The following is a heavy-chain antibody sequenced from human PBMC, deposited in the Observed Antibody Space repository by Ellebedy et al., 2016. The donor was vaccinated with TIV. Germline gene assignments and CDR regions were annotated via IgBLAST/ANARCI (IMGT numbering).Heavy chain of an antibody. CDR3: AKGTSSGFNYDRVGFEY. V-gene: IGHV3-23*01. Sequence: GESLKISCAASGFTFSSFAMHWVRQAPGKGLEWLSVISGGGDSTYHAGSVKGRSTITRDNSKNTLYLQMDRPRAEDTAVYYCAKGTSSGFNYDRVGFEYWGQGALVTVSS. J-gene: IGHJ4*02. CDR1: GFTFSSFA. D-gene: IGHD3-22*01. CDR2: ISGGGDST.